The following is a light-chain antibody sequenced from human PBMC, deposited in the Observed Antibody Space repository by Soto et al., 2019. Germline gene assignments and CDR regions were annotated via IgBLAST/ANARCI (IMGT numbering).Light chain of an antibody. V-gene: IGKV3-20*01. CDR2: GTS. CDR1: QSVSSTY. Sequence: EVVLTQSPATLSLSPGERATLSCRASQSVSSTYLAWYQQQPGQAPRLLMSGTSNRATGTPDRFSGSGSGTDFTLTISRLEPEDFATYYCQHYNSYSEAFGQGTKVELK. CDR3: QHYNSYSEA. J-gene: IGKJ1*01.